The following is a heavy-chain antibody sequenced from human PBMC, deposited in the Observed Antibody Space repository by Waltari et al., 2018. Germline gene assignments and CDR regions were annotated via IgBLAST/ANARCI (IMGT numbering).Heavy chain of an antibody. J-gene: IGHJ6*02. V-gene: IGHV1-8*01. CDR1: GYTFTSYD. CDR2: MNPNSGNT. Sequence: QVQLVQSGAEVKKPGASVKVSCKASGYTFTSYDINWVRQATGQGLEWMGWMNPNSGNTGYAQKVQGRVTMTRNTSISTAYMELSSLRSEDTAVYYCFIAARPYYYYGMDVWGQGTTVTVSS. CDR3: FIAARPYYYYGMDV. D-gene: IGHD6-6*01.